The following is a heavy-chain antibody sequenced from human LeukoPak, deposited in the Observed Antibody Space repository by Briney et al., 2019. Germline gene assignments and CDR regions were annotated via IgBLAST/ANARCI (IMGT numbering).Heavy chain of an antibody. J-gene: IGHJ6*04. Sequence: GGSLRLSCAASGFTSSRYSMNWVRQAPGKGLEWVSYISSSSTIYYADPVKGRFTISRDNAKNSLYLQMNSLRAEDTAVYYCAELGITMIGGVWGKGTTVTISS. CDR2: ISSSSTI. D-gene: IGHD3-10*02. V-gene: IGHV3-48*04. CDR3: AELGITMIGGV. CDR1: GFTSSRYS.